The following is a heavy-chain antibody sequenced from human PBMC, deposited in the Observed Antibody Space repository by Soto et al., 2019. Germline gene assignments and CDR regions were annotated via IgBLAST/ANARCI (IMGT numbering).Heavy chain of an antibody. D-gene: IGHD6-19*01. CDR1: GGSINSNNYY. CDR3: ARESRYSSGWYTNWFDP. CDR2: IYYSGST. J-gene: IGHJ5*02. V-gene: IGHV4-39*07. Sequence: NPSETLSLTCTVSGGSINSNNYYWAWIRQPPGKGLAWIASIYYSGSTNYNPSLKSRVTISVDTSKNQFSLKLSSVTAADTAVYYCARESRYSSGWYTNWFDPWGQGTLVTVSS.